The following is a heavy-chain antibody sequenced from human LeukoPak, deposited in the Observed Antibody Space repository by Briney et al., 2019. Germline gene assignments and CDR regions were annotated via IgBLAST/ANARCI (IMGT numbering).Heavy chain of an antibody. V-gene: IGHV3-30-3*01. CDR1: GFTFSDYA. D-gene: IGHD2/OR15-2a*01. CDR3: AKGPNSAFDI. CDR2: ISSDVYDGTTE. J-gene: IGHJ3*02. Sequence: GGSLRLSCSASGFTFSDYAMDWVRQAPGKGLECVAVISSDVYDGTTEYYADSVKGRFTISRDNSKNTVYLQMNSLRGEDTAVYYCAKGPNSAFDIWGQGTMVTVSS.